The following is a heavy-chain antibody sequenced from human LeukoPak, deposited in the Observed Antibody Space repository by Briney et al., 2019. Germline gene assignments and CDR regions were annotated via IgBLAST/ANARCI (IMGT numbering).Heavy chain of an antibody. Sequence: ASVKVSCKASGYTFTSYDINWVRQATGQGLEWMGWMNPNSGNTGYAQKFQGRVTMTRNTSISTAYMELSSLRSVDTAVYYCARVAMVRGAYYYYYYMDVWGKGTTVTISS. CDR1: GYTFTSYD. CDR2: MNPNSGNT. J-gene: IGHJ6*03. CDR3: ARVAMVRGAYYYYYYMDV. V-gene: IGHV1-8*01. D-gene: IGHD3-10*01.